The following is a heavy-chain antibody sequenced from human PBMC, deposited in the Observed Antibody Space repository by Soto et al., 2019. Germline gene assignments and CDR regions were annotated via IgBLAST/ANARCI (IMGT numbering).Heavy chain of an antibody. CDR2: INADGSEK. CDR3: AKAKFYYDSSPYDS. CDR1: GFTFADYA. V-gene: IGHV3-43D*04. J-gene: IGHJ4*02. Sequence: GGSLRLSCAVSGFTFADYAVHWVRQSAGKGLEWVSFINADGSEKYYADSVRGRFTISRDNSKDSFYLQMNSLRLEDTVMYYCAKAKFYYDSSPYDSWGQGT. D-gene: IGHD3-22*01.